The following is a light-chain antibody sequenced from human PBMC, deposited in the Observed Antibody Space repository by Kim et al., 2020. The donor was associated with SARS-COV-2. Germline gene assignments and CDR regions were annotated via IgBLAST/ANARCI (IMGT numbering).Light chain of an antibody. CDR3: AAWDDSLNGVV. Sequence: GQRVTVSVSRISSNTESNTGNRYQQLPGTAPKLLIYSNNQRPSGVPDRFSGSKSGTSASLAISGLQSEDEADYYCAAWDDSLNGVVFGGGTQLTVL. V-gene: IGLV1-44*01. J-gene: IGLJ2*01. CDR2: SNN. CDR1: SSNTESNT.